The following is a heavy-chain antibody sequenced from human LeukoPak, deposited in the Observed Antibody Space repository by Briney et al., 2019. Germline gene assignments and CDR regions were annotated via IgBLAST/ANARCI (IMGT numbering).Heavy chain of an antibody. Sequence: GGSLRLSCAASGFTFSSYGMHWVRQAPGKGLEWVAVISYDGSNKYYADSVKGRFTISRDNSKNTLYLQMNSLRAEDTAVYYCAQGEYCGDYYWSSALLDYWGQGTLVTVSS. CDR1: GFTFSSYG. V-gene: IGHV3-30*18. CDR3: AQGEYCGDYYWSSALLDY. J-gene: IGHJ4*02. CDR2: ISYDGSNK. D-gene: IGHD4-17*01.